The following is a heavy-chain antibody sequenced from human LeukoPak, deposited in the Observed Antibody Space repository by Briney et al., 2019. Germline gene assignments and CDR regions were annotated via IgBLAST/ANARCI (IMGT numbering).Heavy chain of an antibody. CDR1: GFTFSSYS. D-gene: IGHD2-2*01. CDR2: IRSKPYGGTT. J-gene: IGHJ4*02. Sequence: PGGSLRLSCAASGFTFSSYSMNWVRQAPGKGLEWVGFIRSKPYGGTTENAASVKGRFTISRDDSKSIAYLQMNSLKTEDTAVYYCARGGVYCSSVSCSVDYWGRGILVTVSS. V-gene: IGHV3-49*04. CDR3: ARGGVYCSSVSCSVDY.